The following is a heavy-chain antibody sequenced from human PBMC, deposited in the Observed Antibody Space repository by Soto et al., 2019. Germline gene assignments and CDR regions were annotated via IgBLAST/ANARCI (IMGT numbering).Heavy chain of an antibody. CDR3: ARIRARFSRSAFDI. Sequence: QVQLQQWGAGLLKPSETLSLTCAVYAGSFTTYYWSWIRQPPGKGLEWMGEINSSGSTNYNPSLKSRLTISVDTSKNQFSLRLTSVTAADTAVYYCARIRARFSRSAFDIWGQGTMVTVSS. CDR1: AGSFTTYY. D-gene: IGHD3-10*01. J-gene: IGHJ3*02. CDR2: INSSGST. V-gene: IGHV4-34*01.